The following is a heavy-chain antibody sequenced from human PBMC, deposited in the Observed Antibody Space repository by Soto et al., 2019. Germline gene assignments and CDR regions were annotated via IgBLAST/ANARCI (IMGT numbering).Heavy chain of an antibody. CDR3: ASAPYSSGWSYFSLDY. Sequence: SETLSLTCTVSGGSIISYYWSWIRQPPGKGLEWIGYIYYSGSTNYNPSLKSRVTISVDTSKNQFSLKLSSVTAADTAVYYCASAPYSSGWSYFSLDYWGQGTLVTVSS. CDR2: IYYSGST. V-gene: IGHV4-59*01. J-gene: IGHJ4*02. D-gene: IGHD6-19*01. CDR1: GGSIISYY.